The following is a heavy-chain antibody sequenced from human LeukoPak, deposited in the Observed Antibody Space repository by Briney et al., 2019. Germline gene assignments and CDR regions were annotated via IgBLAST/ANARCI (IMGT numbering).Heavy chain of an antibody. V-gene: IGHV4-59*01. Sequence: SETLSLTCTVSGCSISSYYWNWIRQPPGKGLEWVGYIYYSGSTNYNPSLKSRITISVDTSKKQFSLKLSSVTAADTAVYYCARAPSSIAARMDVWGQGTTVTVSS. J-gene: IGHJ6*02. CDR3: ARAPSSIAARMDV. D-gene: IGHD6-6*01. CDR1: GCSISSYY. CDR2: IYYSGST.